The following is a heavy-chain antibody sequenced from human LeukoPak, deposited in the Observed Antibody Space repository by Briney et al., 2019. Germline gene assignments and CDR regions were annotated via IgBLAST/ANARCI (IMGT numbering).Heavy chain of an antibody. V-gene: IGHV3-23*01. CDR1: GFTFSDYY. J-gene: IGHJ6*03. D-gene: IGHD3-3*02. Sequence: GGSLRLSCAASGFTFSDYYMSWVRQAPGKGLEWVSAISSSGGSTYYADSVKGRFTISRDNSKNTLYLQMNSLRAEDTAVYYCAKAPGISAYYYMDVWGKGTTVTVSS. CDR2: ISSSGGST. CDR3: AKAPGISAYYYMDV.